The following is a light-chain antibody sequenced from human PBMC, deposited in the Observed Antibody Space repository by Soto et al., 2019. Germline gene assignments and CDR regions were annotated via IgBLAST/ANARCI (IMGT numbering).Light chain of an antibody. V-gene: IGKV1-5*03. CDR2: KAS. CDR3: EQYRT. J-gene: IGKJ1*01. CDR1: QGISSW. Sequence: DIQMTQSPSSLSASVGDRVTISCRGSQGISSWLAWYQQKPGKAPRLLIYKASSLASGVPSRFSGSGSGTEFTLTISSLQADDFAFYYCEQYRTFGQGPKVDFK.